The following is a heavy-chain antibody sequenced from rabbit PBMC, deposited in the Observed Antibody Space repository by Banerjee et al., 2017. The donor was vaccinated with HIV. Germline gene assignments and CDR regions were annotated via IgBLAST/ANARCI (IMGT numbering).Heavy chain of an antibody. V-gene: IGHV1S45*01. CDR2: IYAGSSGYT. J-gene: IGHJ4*01. CDR3: ARDDTSSSGYYFNL. CDR1: GFSFSSSYW. Sequence: QEQLEESGGDLVKPEGSLTLTCTASGFSFSSSYWICWVRQAPGKGLEWIACIYAGSSGYTYYASWAKGRFTISKTSSTTVTLQVTSLTAADTATYFCARDDTSSSGYYFNLWGPGTLVTVS. D-gene: IGHD1-1*01.